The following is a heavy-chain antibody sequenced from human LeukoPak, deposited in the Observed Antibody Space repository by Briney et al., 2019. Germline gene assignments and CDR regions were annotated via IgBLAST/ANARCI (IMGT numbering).Heavy chain of an antibody. J-gene: IGHJ5*02. D-gene: IGHD3-9*01. CDR2: IYYSGST. CDR3: ARHVRYDILTGYYVDWFDP. V-gene: IGHV4-39*01. CDR1: GGSISSSSYY. Sequence: KASETLSLTCTVSGGSISSSSYYWGWIRQPPGKGLEWIGSIYYSGSTYYNPSLKSRVTISVDTSKNQFSLKLSSVTAADTAVYYCARHVRYDILTGYYVDWFDPWGQGTLVTVSS.